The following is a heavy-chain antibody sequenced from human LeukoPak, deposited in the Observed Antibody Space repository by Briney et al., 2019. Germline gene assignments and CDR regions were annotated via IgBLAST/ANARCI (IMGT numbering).Heavy chain of an antibody. J-gene: IGHJ4*02. CDR1: GFTFNNYV. V-gene: IGHV3-23*01. D-gene: IGHD1-26*01. Sequence: GGSLRLSCEASGFTFNNYVMTWVRQAPGKGLEWVSSISASAAMTYYADSVKGRFTVSRDNFNNRLYLHMSGLTAADTAVYYCAKDRSIGTYYTFDHWGQGSLVTVSS. CDR3: AKDRSIGTYYTFDH. CDR2: ISASAAMT.